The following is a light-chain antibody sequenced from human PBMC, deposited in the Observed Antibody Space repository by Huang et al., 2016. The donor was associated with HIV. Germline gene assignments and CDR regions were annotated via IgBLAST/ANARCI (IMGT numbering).Light chain of an antibody. CDR1: QRVLSSSNNKNY. CDR2: WAS. V-gene: IGKV4-1*01. J-gene: IGKJ2*01. Sequence: DIVLTQSQDSLAVSLGERATINCKSSQRVLSSSNNKNYLAWYQQQPGQPPKLLISWASTRESGVPDRFSGSGSGTDFTLTISSLQAEDVAVYYCQHYYTTPYTFGQGTKLEIK. CDR3: QHYYTTPYT.